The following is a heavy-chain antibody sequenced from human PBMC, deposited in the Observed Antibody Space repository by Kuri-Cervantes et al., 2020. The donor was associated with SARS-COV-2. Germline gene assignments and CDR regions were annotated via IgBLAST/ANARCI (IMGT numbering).Heavy chain of an antibody. CDR3: ARVGDIVVVPAAITA. CDR1: GYSISSGYY. Sequence: SETLSPTCTVSGYSISSGYYWGWIRQPPGKGREWIGSIYHSGSTYYNPSLKSRVTISVDTSKNQFSLKLSSVTAADTAVYYCARVGDIVVVPAAITAWGQGTLVTVSS. CDR2: IYHSGST. J-gene: IGHJ5*02. V-gene: IGHV4-38-2*02. D-gene: IGHD2-2*02.